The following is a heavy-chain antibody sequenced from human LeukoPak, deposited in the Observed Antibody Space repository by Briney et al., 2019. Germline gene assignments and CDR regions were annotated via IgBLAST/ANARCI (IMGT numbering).Heavy chain of an antibody. Sequence: ASVKVSXKAFGYTFATYGISWVRQAPGQGLEWMGWISTYNDDTMYAQNLHGRITVTTDTSTSTAYMELRSLRSEDTAVYYSASDFLRGAYFDYWGQGTLVTVSS. D-gene: IGHD1-26*01. CDR1: GYTFATYG. CDR3: ASDFLRGAYFDY. V-gene: IGHV1-18*04. J-gene: IGHJ4*02. CDR2: ISTYNDDT.